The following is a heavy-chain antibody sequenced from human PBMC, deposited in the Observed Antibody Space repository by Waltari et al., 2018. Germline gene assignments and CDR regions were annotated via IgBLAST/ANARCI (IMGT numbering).Heavy chain of an antibody. CDR3: AREKEQLTRRGGFWYFDL. CDR2: IIPSFGTA. Sequence: QVQLVQSGAEVKKPGSSVKFSCKASGGTFSSYAISWVRQAPGQGLEGRGGIIPSFGTANYAQKFQGRVTITADESTSKAYMELSSLRSEDTAVYYCAREKEQLTRRGGFWYFDLWGRGTLVTVSS. V-gene: IGHV1-69*12. J-gene: IGHJ2*01. CDR1: GGTFSSYA. D-gene: IGHD6-13*01.